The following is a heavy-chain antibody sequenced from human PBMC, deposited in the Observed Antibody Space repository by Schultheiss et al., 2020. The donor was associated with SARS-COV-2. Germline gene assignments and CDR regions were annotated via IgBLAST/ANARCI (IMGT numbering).Heavy chain of an antibody. D-gene: IGHD3-3*01. CDR3: ARVGVANLGAFDY. CDR2: IYYSGST. J-gene: IGHJ4*02. V-gene: IGHV4-34*01. Sequence: SETLSLTCAVYGGSFSNYYWSWIRQPPGKGLEWIGSIYYSGSTYYNPSLKSRVTISVDTSKNQFSLKLSSVTAADTAVYYCARVGVANLGAFDYWGQGTLVTVSS. CDR1: GGSFSNYY.